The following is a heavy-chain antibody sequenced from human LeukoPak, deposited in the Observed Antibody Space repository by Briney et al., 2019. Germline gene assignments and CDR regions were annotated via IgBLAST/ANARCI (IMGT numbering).Heavy chain of an antibody. J-gene: IGHJ4*02. CDR3: AKKERQSDFDY. D-gene: IGHD1-26*01. CDR1: GFTFDDYA. Sequence: GGSLRLSCAASGFTFDDYAMHWVRQAPGKGLEWVSLISGDGGSTYYADSVKGRFTISRDNSKNTLYLQMNSLRAEDTAVYYCAKKERQSDFDYWGQGTLVTVSS. V-gene: IGHV3-43*02. CDR2: ISGDGGST.